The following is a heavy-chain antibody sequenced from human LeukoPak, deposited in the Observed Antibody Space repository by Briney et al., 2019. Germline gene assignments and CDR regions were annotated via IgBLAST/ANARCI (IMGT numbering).Heavy chain of an antibody. CDR1: GGSISSGSYY. CDR2: IYTSGST. CDR3: ARGGRGYFSGGSCYSATSFDY. J-gene: IGHJ4*02. D-gene: IGHD2-15*01. V-gene: IGHV4-61*02. Sequence: SETLSLTCTVSGGSISSGSYYWSWIRQPAGKGLEWIGRIYTSGSTNYNPSLKSRVTISVDTSKNQFSLKLSPVTAADTAVYYCARGGRGYFSGGSCYSATSFDYWGQGTLVTVSS.